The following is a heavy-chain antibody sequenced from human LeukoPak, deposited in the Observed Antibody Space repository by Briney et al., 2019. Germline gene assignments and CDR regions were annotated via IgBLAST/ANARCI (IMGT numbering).Heavy chain of an antibody. D-gene: IGHD6-13*01. CDR1: GGSFSGFY. Sequence: PSETLSLTCAVYGGSFSGFYWNWIRQPAGKGLEWIGRIYTSGSTKYNPSLKSRVTMSLDTSKNQFSLKLSSVTAADTAVYYCAREPRIAAAGPNWFDPWGQGTLVTVSS. V-gene: IGHV4-4*07. CDR3: AREPRIAAAGPNWFDP. CDR2: IYTSGST. J-gene: IGHJ5*02.